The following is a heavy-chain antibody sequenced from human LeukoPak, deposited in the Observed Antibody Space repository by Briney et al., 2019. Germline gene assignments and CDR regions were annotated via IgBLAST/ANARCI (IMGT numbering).Heavy chain of an antibody. D-gene: IGHD4-17*01. J-gene: IGHJ4*02. CDR3: ARRAADYGDYFDY. CDR1: GGSISSSSYY. Sequence: SETLSLTCTVSGGSISSSSYYWGWIRQPPGKGLEWIGSIYYSGSTYYNPSLKSRVTISVDTSKNQFSLKLSSVTAADTAVYYCARRAADYGDYFDYWGQGTLVTVSS. CDR2: IYYSGST. V-gene: IGHV4-39*01.